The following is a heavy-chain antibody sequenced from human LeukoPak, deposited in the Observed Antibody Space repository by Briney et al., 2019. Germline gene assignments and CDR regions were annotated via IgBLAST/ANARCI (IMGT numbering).Heavy chain of an antibody. J-gene: IGHJ4*02. D-gene: IGHD3-16*01. CDR3: ARLPYTAGGDYFDY. CDR2: IISSSSIM. CDR1: GFTFSSHS. Sequence: GGSLRLSCAASGFTFSSHSMNWVRQAPGKGLEWVSYIISSSSIMNYADSVKGRFTISRDNAKTSLYLQMNSLRAEDTAVYYCARLPYTAGGDYFDYWGQGTLVTVSS. V-gene: IGHV3-48*01.